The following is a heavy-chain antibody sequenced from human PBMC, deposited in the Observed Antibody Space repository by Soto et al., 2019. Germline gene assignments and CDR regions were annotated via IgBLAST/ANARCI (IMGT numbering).Heavy chain of an antibody. CDR1: GFTFSSYA. J-gene: IGHJ6*02. D-gene: IGHD6-19*01. Sequence: QVQLVESGGGVVQPGRSLRLSCAASGFTFSSYAMHWVRQAPGKGLEWVAVISYDGSNKYHADSVKGRFTISRDNSKNTLYLQMNSLRAKDTAVYYCARGGSGWYKDGMDVWGQGTTVTVSS. CDR2: ISYDGSNK. V-gene: IGHV3-30-3*01. CDR3: ARGGSGWYKDGMDV.